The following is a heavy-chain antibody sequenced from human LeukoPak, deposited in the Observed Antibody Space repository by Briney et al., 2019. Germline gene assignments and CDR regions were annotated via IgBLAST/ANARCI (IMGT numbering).Heavy chain of an antibody. CDR1: GGTFSNYA. V-gene: IGHV1-69*05. CDR2: IITIIGTG. J-gene: IGHJ6*03. CDR3: ARAGEATYYDLWSGYLSPLYYYYMDV. D-gene: IGHD3-3*01. Sequence: ASVTVSFKSTGGTFSNYAISWVRQAPGQGLEWMGGIITIIGTGNNAQKFQSRVTITTDESTSTAYMEMSSLRSEDTAVYYCARAGEATYYDLWSGYLSPLYYYYMDVWGKGTTVTVSS.